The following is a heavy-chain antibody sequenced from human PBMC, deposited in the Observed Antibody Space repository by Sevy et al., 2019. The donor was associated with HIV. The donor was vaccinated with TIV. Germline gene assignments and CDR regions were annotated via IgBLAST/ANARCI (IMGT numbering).Heavy chain of an antibody. Sequence: GGSLRLSCVASGFTFSSYAMSWVRQAPGKGLEWVSAITGSGGSTYYADSVKGRFTISRDNSKNTLYLQMNSLRAEDTAVYYCAKDFMITFGGVYYFDYWGQGTLVTVSS. CDR3: AKDFMITFGGVYYFDY. CDR1: GFTFSSYA. V-gene: IGHV3-23*01. CDR2: ITGSGGST. D-gene: IGHD3-16*01. J-gene: IGHJ4*02.